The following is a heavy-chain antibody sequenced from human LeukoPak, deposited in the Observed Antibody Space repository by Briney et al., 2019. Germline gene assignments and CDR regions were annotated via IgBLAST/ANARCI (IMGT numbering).Heavy chain of an antibody. J-gene: IGHJ6*03. V-gene: IGHV1-69*05. CDR1: GGTFSSYA. Sequence: GASVKVSCKASGGTFSSYAISWVRQAPGQGLEWMGRIIPIFGTANYAQKFQGRVTITMDESTSTAYMELSSLRSEDTAVYYRASEAVAGTHYYYYYMDVWGKGTTVTVSS. CDR2: IIPIFGTA. D-gene: IGHD6-19*01. CDR3: ASEAVAGTHYYYYYMDV.